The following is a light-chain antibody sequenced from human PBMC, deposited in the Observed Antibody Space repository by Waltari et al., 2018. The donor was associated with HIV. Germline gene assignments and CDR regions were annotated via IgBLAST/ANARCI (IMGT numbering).Light chain of an antibody. CDR1: SGPRSYI. Sequence: QPVLTQSSSASASLGSSVKLTCPLTSGPRSYIIAWHPQPPGKAPRYLMKLEGSGSYNKGSGIPDRFSGSSSGADRYLTISNLQSEDEADYYCETWDSNTHKVVFGGGTKLTVL. CDR2: LEGSGSY. V-gene: IGLV4-60*03. CDR3: ETWDSNTHKVV. J-gene: IGLJ2*01.